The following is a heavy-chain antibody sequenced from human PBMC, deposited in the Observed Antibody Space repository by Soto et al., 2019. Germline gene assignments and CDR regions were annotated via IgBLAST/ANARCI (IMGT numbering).Heavy chain of an antibody. J-gene: IGHJ4*02. CDR3: ARDFGHRLPLDY. CDR1: GFTFSSYG. CDR2: IWYDGSNK. V-gene: IGHV3-33*01. D-gene: IGHD2-15*01. Sequence: QVQLVESGGGAVQPGRSLRLSCAASGFTFSSYGMHWVRQAPGKGLEWVAVIWYDGSNKYYADSVKGRFTISRDNSKNTLYLQMNSLRAEDTAVYYCARDFGHRLPLDYWGQGTLVTVSS.